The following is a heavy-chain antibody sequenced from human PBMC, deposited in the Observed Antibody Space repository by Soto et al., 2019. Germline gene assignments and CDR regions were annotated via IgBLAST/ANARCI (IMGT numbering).Heavy chain of an antibody. CDR1: GYSFTSYW. CDR3: ARRLDYDFGINWFDP. Sequence: HGESLKISCKGSGYSFTSYWISWVRQMPGKGLEWMGRIDPSDSYTNYSPSFQGHVAISADKSISTAYLQWSSLKASDTDMYYCARRLDYDFGINWFDPWGQGTLVTV. D-gene: IGHD3-3*01. J-gene: IGHJ5*02. CDR2: IDPSDSYT. V-gene: IGHV5-10-1*01.